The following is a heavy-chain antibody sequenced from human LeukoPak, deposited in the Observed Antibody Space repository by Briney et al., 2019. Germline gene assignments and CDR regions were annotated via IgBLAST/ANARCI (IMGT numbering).Heavy chain of an antibody. CDR3: AREELVVRGPYGMDV. V-gene: IGHV1-2*02. J-gene: IGHJ6*02. Sequence: GASVKVSCKASGYTFTDYYMHWVRQAPGQGLEWMGWINPNSGGTNYAQKFQGRVTMTRDTSISTAYMELSRLRSDDTAVYYCAREELVVRGPYGMDVWGQGTTVTVSS. CDR1: GYTFTDYY. CDR2: INPNSGGT. D-gene: IGHD3-10*01.